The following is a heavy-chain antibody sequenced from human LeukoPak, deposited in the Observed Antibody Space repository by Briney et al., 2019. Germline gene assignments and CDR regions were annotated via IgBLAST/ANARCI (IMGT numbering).Heavy chain of an antibody. D-gene: IGHD3-22*01. CDR2: ISGSGGST. Sequence: PGGSLRLSCAASGFTFSSYWMSWVRQAPGKGLEWVSAISGSGGSTYYADSVKGRFTISRDNSKNTLYLQMNSLRAEDTAVYYCARDGRYDSSGYFDFGGNYWGQGTLVTVSS. CDR1: GFTFSSYW. V-gene: IGHV3-23*01. CDR3: ARDGRYDSSGYFDFGGNY. J-gene: IGHJ4*02.